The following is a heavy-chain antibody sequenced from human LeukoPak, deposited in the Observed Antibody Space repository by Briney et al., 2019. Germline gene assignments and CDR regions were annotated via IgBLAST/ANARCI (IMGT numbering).Heavy chain of an antibody. V-gene: IGHV3-30*03. CDR3: ARLGYYYVRDY. CDR1: GFTFSSYG. CDR2: ISYDGSIK. Sequence: GGSLRLSCAASGFTFSSYGMHWVRQAPGKGLEWVAVISYDGSIKYYADSVKGRFTISRDNSKNTLYLQMNSLRAEDTAVYYCARLGYYYVRDYWGQGTLVTVSS. D-gene: IGHD3-22*01. J-gene: IGHJ4*02.